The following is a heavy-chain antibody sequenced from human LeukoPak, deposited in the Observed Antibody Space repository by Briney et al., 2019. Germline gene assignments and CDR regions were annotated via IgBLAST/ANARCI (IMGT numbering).Heavy chain of an antibody. CDR1: GFTFSSYS. D-gene: IGHD5-12*01. V-gene: IGHV3-21*01. Sequence: GGSLRLSCAASGFTFSSYSMNWVRQAPGKGLEWVSSISSSSSYIYYADSVKGRFTISRDNSKNTLYLQMNSLRAEDTAVYYCAKQSLLPPHSGYDFNYYYGMDVWGQGTTVTVSS. CDR3: AKQSLLPPHSGYDFNYYYGMDV. J-gene: IGHJ6*02. CDR2: ISSSSSYI.